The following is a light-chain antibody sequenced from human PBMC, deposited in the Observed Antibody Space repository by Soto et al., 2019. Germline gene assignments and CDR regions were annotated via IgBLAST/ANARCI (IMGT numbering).Light chain of an antibody. CDR1: QSVNSNY. CDR2: GIS. CDR3: EQYGSSPRT. Sequence: VLTQSPGTLSLSPVDIATLSCRASQSVNSNYFAWYQQKPGQAPRLLICGISIRATGIPDRFSGTGSGTDFTLTISRLEPEDFAVYFCEQYGSSPRTFGQGTKVDI. J-gene: IGKJ1*01. V-gene: IGKV3-20*01.